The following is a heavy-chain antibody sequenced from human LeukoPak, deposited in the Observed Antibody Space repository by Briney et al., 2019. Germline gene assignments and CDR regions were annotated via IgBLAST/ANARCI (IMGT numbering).Heavy chain of an antibody. D-gene: IGHD3-3*01. CDR1: GGSFSGYY. Sequence: SETLSLTCAVYGGSFSGYYWSWIRQPPGKGLEWIGEINHSGSTNYNPSLQSRVTISVDTSKNQFSLKLSSVTAADTAVYYCARGPRFLNATAIDYWGQGTLVTVSS. V-gene: IGHV4-34*01. CDR3: ARGPRFLNATAIDY. CDR2: INHSGST. J-gene: IGHJ4*02.